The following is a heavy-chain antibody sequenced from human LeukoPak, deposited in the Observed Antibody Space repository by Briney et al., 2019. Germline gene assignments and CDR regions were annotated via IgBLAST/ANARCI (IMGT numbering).Heavy chain of an antibody. D-gene: IGHD6-13*01. J-gene: IGHJ6*02. Sequence: PGRSLRLSCAASGFTFSSYGMHWVRQAPGKGLEWVAVIWYDGSNKYYADSVKGRFTISRDNSKNTLYLQMNSLRAEDTAVYYCARGGLGGQQLVLRDYYYYYGMDVWGQGTTVTVSS. V-gene: IGHV3-33*08. CDR1: GFTFSSYG. CDR3: ARGGLGGQQLVLRDYYYYYGMDV. CDR2: IWYDGSNK.